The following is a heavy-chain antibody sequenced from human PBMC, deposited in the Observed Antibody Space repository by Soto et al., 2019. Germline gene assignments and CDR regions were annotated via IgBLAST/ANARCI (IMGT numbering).Heavy chain of an antibody. D-gene: IGHD3-3*01. CDR1: GGSFSGYY. Sequence: PSETLSLTCAVYGGSFSGYYWSWIRQPPGKGLEWIGEINHSGSTNYNPSLKSRVTISVDTSKNQFSLKLSSVTAADTAVYYCARGRIVYYSPAYHDFIDFWGQGTSVTVSS. V-gene: IGHV4-34*01. J-gene: IGHJ6*03. CDR3: ARGRIVYYSPAYHDFIDF. CDR2: INHSGST.